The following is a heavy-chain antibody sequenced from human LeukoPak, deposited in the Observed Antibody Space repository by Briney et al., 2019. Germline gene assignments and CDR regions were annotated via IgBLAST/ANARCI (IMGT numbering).Heavy chain of an antibody. J-gene: IGHJ3*02. Sequence: PSETLSLTCTVSGGSISSSSYYWGWIRQPPGTGLEWIGSIYYSGSTYYNPSLKRRVTISVDTSKNQFSLKLSSVTAADTAVYYCASGLLTGYPTRPAFDIWGQGTMVTVSS. CDR3: ASGLLTGYPTRPAFDI. D-gene: IGHD3-9*01. CDR2: IYYSGST. CDR1: GGSISSSSYY. V-gene: IGHV4-39*01.